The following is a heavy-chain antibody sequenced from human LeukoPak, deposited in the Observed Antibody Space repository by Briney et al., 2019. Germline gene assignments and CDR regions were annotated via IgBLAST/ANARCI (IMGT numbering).Heavy chain of an antibody. CDR1: GFTFSSYA. J-gene: IGHJ5*02. V-gene: IGHV3-23*01. CDR2: ISGSGGST. Sequence: PGGSLRLSCAASGFTFSSYAMTWVRQAPGKGLEWVSAISGSGGSTYYADSVKGRFTISRDNSKNTLYLQMNSLRAEDTAVYYCAKAQGVRYSGSYLRWFDPWGQGTLVTVSS. D-gene: IGHD1-26*01. CDR3: AKAQGVRYSGSYLRWFDP.